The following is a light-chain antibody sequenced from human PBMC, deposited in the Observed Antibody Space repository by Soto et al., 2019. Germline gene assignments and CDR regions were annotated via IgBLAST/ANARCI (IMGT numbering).Light chain of an antibody. Sequence: QSVLTQPPSASGTPGQRVTISCSGSSSNIGINDVYWYQHHPGKAPRLIIYEVVQRPSGVPDRFSGSKSGNTASLTVSGLQAADEADYFCKSYAGSNTYVFGSGTKVTVL. V-gene: IGLV1-47*01. CDR3: KSYAGSNTYV. J-gene: IGLJ1*01. CDR2: EVV. CDR1: SSNIGIND.